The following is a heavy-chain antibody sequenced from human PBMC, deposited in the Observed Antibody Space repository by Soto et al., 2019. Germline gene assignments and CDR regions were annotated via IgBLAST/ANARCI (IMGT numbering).Heavy chain of an antibody. Sequence: GASVKVSCKASGYTFTGYYMHWVRQAPGQGLEWMGWINPNSGGTNYAQKFQGWVTMTRDTSISTAYMELSRLRSDDTAVYYCARGGYYSYYYYMAVWGKGTTVTVSS. V-gene: IGHV1-2*04. J-gene: IGHJ6*03. CDR2: INPNSGGT. D-gene: IGHD5-12*01. CDR3: ARGGYYSYYYYMAV. CDR1: GYTFTGYY.